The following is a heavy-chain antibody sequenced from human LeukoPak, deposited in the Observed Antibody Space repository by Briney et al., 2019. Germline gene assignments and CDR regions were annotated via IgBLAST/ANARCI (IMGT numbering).Heavy chain of an antibody. V-gene: IGHV1-69*04. CDR2: IIPILGIA. J-gene: IGHJ6*02. CDR3: AGLTAPDGYYYYYGMDV. CDR1: GGTFSSYA. Sequence: SVKVSCKASGGTFSSYAISWVRQAPGQGLEWMGRIIPILGIANYAQKFQGRVTITADKSTSTAYMELSSLRSEDTAVYYCAGLTAPDGYYYYYGMDVWGQGTAVTVSS. D-gene: IGHD5-18*01.